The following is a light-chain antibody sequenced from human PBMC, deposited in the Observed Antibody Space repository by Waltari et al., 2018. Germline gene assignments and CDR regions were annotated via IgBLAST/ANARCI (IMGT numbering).Light chain of an antibody. CDR3: LQVNSYPFT. CDR1: QGISSY. Sequence: IQLTQFPLPLSPFVGDRVTITCRASQGISSYLACYQQKAGRAPKPLIYGGSTLPNGVPSRFSGSGFGTDFTLTISSLQPEDFATYYCLQVNSYPFTFGPGTTVDIK. J-gene: IGKJ3*01. V-gene: IGKV1-9*01. CDR2: GGS.